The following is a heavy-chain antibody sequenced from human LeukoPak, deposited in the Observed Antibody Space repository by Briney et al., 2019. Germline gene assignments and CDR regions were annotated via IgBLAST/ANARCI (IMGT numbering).Heavy chain of an antibody. D-gene: IGHD3-16*02. J-gene: IGHJ4*02. CDR3: ARGTRVWGSYRERGNFDY. CDR1: GGSFSGYY. Sequence: SETLSLTCAVYGGSFSGYYWSWIRQPPGKGLEWIGEINHSGSTNYNPSLKSRVTISVDTSKNQCSLKLSSVTAADTAVYYCARGTRVWGSYRERGNFDYWGQGTLVTVSS. V-gene: IGHV4-34*01. CDR2: INHSGST.